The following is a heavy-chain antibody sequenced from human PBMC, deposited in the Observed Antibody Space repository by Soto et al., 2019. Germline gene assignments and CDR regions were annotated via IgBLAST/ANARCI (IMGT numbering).Heavy chain of an antibody. CDR1: GFTFSSYS. V-gene: IGHV3-48*02. D-gene: IGHD5-12*01. Sequence: EVQLVESGGGLVQPGGSLRLSCAAPGFTFSSYSMNWVRQAPGKGLEWVSYISSSSSTIYYADSVKGRFTISRDTAKNSLYLQMNSLRDEDTAVYYCARADSGYAHGYYYYGMDVWGKGTKVTIST. J-gene: IGHJ6*04. CDR2: ISSSSSTI. CDR3: ARADSGYAHGYYYYGMDV.